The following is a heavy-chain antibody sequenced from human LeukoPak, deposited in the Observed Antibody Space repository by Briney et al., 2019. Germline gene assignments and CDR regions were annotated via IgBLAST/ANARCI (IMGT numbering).Heavy chain of an antibody. CDR3: EKRGDKLDLI. J-gene: IGHJ4*02. D-gene: IGHD2-21*02. V-gene: IGHV3-30-3*02. CDR2: ISYDGRNK. CDR1: GFTFSSYA. Sequence: PGGSLTLSCAASGFTFSSYAMHWVRQAPGKALEWVAVISYDGRNKYYADSVKGRFTISRDNSENTVYPQMNSLRAEDTAVYYCEKRGDKLDLIWGQGTLVTVSS.